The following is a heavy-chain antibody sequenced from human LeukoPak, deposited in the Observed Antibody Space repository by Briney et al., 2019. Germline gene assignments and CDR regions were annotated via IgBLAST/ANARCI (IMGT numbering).Heavy chain of an antibody. CDR2: IYYSGST. Sequence: PSQTLSLTCAVSRGSISGGGYSSGWIRPHPRKGLGCVWDIYYSGSTYYVPSLKSRVTISVDTSKNQFSLKLSSVTAADTAVYYCARGDYDFWSGQGAEYFQHWGQGTLVAVS. CDR3: ARGDYDFWSGQGAEYFQH. CDR1: RGSISGGGYS. D-gene: IGHD3-3*01. J-gene: IGHJ1*01. V-gene: IGHV4-31*11.